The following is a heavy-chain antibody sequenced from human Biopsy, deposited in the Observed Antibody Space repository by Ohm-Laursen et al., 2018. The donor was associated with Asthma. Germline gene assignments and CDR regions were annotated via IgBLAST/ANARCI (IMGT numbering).Heavy chain of an antibody. D-gene: IGHD3-10*01. V-gene: IGHV1-18*01. CDR3: ARAVDYSHYYGIDV. CDR1: GYTFNSAG. J-gene: IGHJ6*02. Sequence: SVKVSCQTSGYTFNSAGLTWPRQAPGQGLEWMGWISVYNGNTKVAQKLQDRVTMITDTSTSTAYMELRSLRSDDTAVYFCARAVDYSHYYGIDVWGQGTTVTVS. CDR2: ISVYNGNT.